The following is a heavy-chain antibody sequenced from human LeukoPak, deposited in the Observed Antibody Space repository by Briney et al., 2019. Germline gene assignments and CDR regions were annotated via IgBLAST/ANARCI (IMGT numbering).Heavy chain of an antibody. CDR3: ARDSSSSGEDFDY. CDR2: ISYDGSNK. V-gene: IGHV3-30*04. Sequence: GRSLRLSCAASGFTFSSYAMHWVRQAPGKGLEWVAVISYDGSNKYYADSVKGRFTISRDNSKNTLFLQMNSLRAEDTAVYYCARDSSSSGEDFDYWGQGTLVTVSS. CDR1: GFTFSSYA. D-gene: IGHD6-6*01. J-gene: IGHJ4*02.